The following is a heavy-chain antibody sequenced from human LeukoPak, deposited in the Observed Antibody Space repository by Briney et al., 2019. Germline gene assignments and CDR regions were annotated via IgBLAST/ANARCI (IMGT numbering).Heavy chain of an antibody. J-gene: IGHJ4*02. V-gene: IGHV3-21*01. CDR2: ISSSSSYI. CDR3: ARGARDDSSGYYYGY. Sequence: GGSLRLSCAASGYTFSGYNMNWVRQAPGKGLEWVSSISSSSSYIYYTDSVQGRFTISRDNAKNSLYLQMNSLRAEDTAVYYCARGARDDSSGYYYGYWGQGTLVTVSS. D-gene: IGHD3-22*01. CDR1: GYTFSGYN.